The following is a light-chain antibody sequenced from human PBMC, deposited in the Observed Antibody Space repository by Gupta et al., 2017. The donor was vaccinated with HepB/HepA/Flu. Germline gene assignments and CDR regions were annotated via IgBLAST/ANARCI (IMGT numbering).Light chain of an antibody. CDR2: AAS. V-gene: IGKV1-39*01. CDR1: QSINNY. Sequence: DIQLTQSPSSLSASVGDRVTITCRASQSINNYLNWYQQRPGRAPELLIYAASSLQSGVPSRFSGSGSVTDFTLTISRRQPEDFATYYWQQSFSTPVFGQGTMVQ. CDR3: QQSFSTPV. J-gene: IGKJ1*01.